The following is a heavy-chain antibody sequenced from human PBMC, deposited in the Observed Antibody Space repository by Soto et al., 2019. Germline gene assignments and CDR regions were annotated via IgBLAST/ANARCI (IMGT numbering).Heavy chain of an antibody. CDR1: GYTFTGYY. CDR2: INPSSGGT. CDR3: ARAANVVVVAATFNTFDY. J-gene: IGHJ4*02. Sequence: ASVKISCKASGYTFTGYYMHWVRQAPGQGLEWMGWINPSSGGTNYAQKFQGRVTMTRDTSISTAYMELSRLRSDDTAVYYCARAANVVVVAATFNTFDYWGQGTLVTVSS. V-gene: IGHV1-2*02. D-gene: IGHD2-15*01.